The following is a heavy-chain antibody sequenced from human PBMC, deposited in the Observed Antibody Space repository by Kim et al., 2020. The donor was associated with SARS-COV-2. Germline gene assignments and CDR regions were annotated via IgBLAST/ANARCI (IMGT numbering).Heavy chain of an antibody. CDR3: ARAQGVVTPYYFDY. V-gene: IGHV3-7*03. J-gene: IGHJ4*02. D-gene: IGHD2-21*02. Sequence: GGSLRLSCAASGFTFSSYWMSWVRQAPGKGLEWVANIKQDGSEKYYVDSVKGRFTISRDNAKNSLYLQMNSLRAEDTAVYYCARAQGVVTPYYFDYWGQGTLVTVSS. CDR1: GFTFSSYW. CDR2: IKQDGSEK.